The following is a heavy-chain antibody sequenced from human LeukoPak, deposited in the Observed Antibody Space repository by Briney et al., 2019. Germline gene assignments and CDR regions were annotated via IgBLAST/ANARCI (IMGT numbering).Heavy chain of an antibody. CDR3: ARVRSGSYSDY. CDR1: GFTFSSYS. D-gene: IGHD1-26*01. Sequence: GGSLRLSCAASGFTFSSYSMNWVRQAPGEGLEWVSSISSSSSNIYYTDSLKGRFTISRDNAKNSLYLQMNSLRAEDTAVYYCARVRSGSYSDYWGQGTLVTVSS. J-gene: IGHJ4*02. V-gene: IGHV3-21*01. CDR2: ISSSSSNI.